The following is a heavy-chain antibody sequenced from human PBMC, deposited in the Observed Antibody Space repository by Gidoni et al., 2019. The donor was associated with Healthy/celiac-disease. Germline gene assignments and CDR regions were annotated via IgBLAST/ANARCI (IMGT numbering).Heavy chain of an antibody. CDR3: AREGVSSGWYGAFDI. CDR1: GFPFIRYG. Sequence: VQLVASGGGVVQPGRSLSLSCAAYGFPFIRYGMHWVRQAPGKGREWVEVIWYDGSNKYDADSVKGRFTISRDNSKNTRYLQMNSRRAEDTAVYYCAREGVSSGWYGAFDIWGQGTMVTVSS. CDR2: IWYDGSNK. V-gene: IGHV3-33*01. D-gene: IGHD6-19*01. J-gene: IGHJ3*02.